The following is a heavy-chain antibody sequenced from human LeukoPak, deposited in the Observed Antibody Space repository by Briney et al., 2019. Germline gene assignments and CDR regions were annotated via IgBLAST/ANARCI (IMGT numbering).Heavy chain of an antibody. CDR3: AALHTGTFVDY. V-gene: IGHV3-30*02. CDR2: IRYDGSSK. Sequence: PGGSLRLSCAASGFSFSGYGMHWVRQAPGKGPEWVAFIRYDGSSKFYTDSVKGRFAISRDNSKNTLSLQMNSLRTEDTAIYYCAALHTGTFVDYWGQGTLVTVSS. CDR1: GFSFSGYG. J-gene: IGHJ4*02. D-gene: IGHD4-17*01.